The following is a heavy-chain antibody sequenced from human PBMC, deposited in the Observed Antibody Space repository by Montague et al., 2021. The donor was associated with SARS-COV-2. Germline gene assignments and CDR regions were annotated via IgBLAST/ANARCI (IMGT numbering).Heavy chain of an antibody. V-gene: IGHV2-5*01. CDR1: GFSLDTRGAG. Sequence: PVLVKPTQTFTLICSFSGFSLDTRGAGVAWIRQPPGKALEWLGTIYWNDGKHYNSYLKSRLSMSKDTSKNQVVLILTDVDPADTATYFCAHREDDNNGYSWFDPWGQGTLVTVSS. D-gene: IGHD5-12*01. CDR2: IYWNDGK. J-gene: IGHJ5*02. CDR3: AHREDDNNGYSWFDP.